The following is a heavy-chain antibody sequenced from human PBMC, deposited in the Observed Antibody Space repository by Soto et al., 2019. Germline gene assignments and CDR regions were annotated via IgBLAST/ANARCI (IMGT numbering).Heavy chain of an antibody. CDR1: GYTFTSYG. D-gene: IGHD1-1*01. V-gene: IGHV1-18*01. CDR2: ISAYNGNT. J-gene: IGHJ6*02. CDR3: ARDPGHDIYYYYGMDV. Sequence: QVQLVQSGAEVKKPGASVKVSCKASGYTFTSYGISWVRQAPGQGLEWMGWISAYNGNTNYAQKLQGRVTMTTDTXTIXAYMELRSLRSDDTAVYYCARDPGHDIYYYYGMDVWGQGTTVTVSS.